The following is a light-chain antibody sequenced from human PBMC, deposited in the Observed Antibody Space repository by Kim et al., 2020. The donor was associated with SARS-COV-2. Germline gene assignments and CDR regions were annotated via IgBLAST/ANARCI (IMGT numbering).Light chain of an antibody. V-gene: IGKV3-15*01. Sequence: VSPGERGTLSHRAGQTVSRKLAWYEQKTGQAPRLLIEGASTRATGMPARFSCRGSGTEFILTISSLQSDDFALYYCQQYKDWPLLTFGGGTKLEI. CDR1: QTVSRK. CDR2: GAS. CDR3: QQYKDWPLLT. J-gene: IGKJ4*01.